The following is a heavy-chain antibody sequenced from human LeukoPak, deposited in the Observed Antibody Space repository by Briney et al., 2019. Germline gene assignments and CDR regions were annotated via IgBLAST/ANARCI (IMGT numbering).Heavy chain of an antibody. CDR1: GGSISSGGYY. CDR3: ARGGYSYGYGSTYYYYYGMDV. CDR2: IYYSGST. Sequence: SETLSLTCTVSGGSISSGGYYWGWIRQHPGKGLEWIGYIYYSGSTYYNPSLKSRVTISVDTSKNQFSLKLSSVTAADTAVYYCARGGYSYGYGSTYYYYYGMDVWGQGTTVTVSS. V-gene: IGHV4-31*03. J-gene: IGHJ6*02. D-gene: IGHD5-18*01.